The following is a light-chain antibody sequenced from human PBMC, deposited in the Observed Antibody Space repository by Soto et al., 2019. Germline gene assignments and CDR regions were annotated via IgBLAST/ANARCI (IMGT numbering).Light chain of an antibody. J-gene: IGLJ2*01. CDR1: SSDVGGYNY. CDR2: DVS. CDR3: SSYTSSSPPVV. V-gene: IGLV2-14*01. Sequence: QSALTQPASVSGSPGQSITISCTGTSSDVGGYNYVSWYQQHPGKAPKLLIYDVSNRPSGVSNRFSGSKSGNTASLNISGLQAEDEADYYCSSYTSSSPPVVFGRGTTLTVL.